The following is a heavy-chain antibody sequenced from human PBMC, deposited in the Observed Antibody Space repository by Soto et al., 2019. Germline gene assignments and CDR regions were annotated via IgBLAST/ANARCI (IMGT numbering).Heavy chain of an antibody. Sequence: QVQLVESGGGVVQPGRSLRLSCAASGFTFSSYGMHWVRQAPGKGLEWVAVIWYDGSNKYYADSVKGRFTNSRDNSKNTLYLQMNSLRAEDTAVYYCARDPIMITFGGVIVNPPDAFDIWGQGTMVTVSS. CDR1: GFTFSSYG. J-gene: IGHJ3*02. V-gene: IGHV3-33*01. CDR2: IWYDGSNK. D-gene: IGHD3-16*02. CDR3: ARDPIMITFGGVIVNPPDAFDI.